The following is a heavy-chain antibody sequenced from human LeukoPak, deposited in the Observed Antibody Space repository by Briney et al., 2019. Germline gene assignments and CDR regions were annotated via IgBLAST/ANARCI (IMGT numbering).Heavy chain of an antibody. CDR2: ISSSSSYI. CDR3: ARVPRYYYDSSGYFATDY. D-gene: IGHD3-22*01. J-gene: IGHJ4*02. CDR1: GFTLSSYS. Sequence: PGESLRFSCATSGFTLSSYSMNWVRQAPGKGLEWVSSISSSSSYIYYADSVKGRFTISRDNAKNSLYLQMNSLRAEDTAVYYCARVPRYYYDSSGYFATDYWGQGTLVTVSS. V-gene: IGHV3-21*01.